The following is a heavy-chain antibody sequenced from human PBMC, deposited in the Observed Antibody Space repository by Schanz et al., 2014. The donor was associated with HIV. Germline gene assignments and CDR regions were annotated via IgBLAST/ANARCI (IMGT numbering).Heavy chain of an antibody. Sequence: QVQLVQSGAEVKKTGSSVKVSCKASGGTFRSNAITWVRQAPGQGLGWIGHFNKMLSKINSAQKFQGRVSMTADPSTNTAYMEMRGLRFEDTAVYYCASGRRSGIGWRMDVWGQGTTVTVSS. CDR1: GGTFRSNA. V-gene: IGHV1-69*01. D-gene: IGHD6-19*01. CDR3: ASGRRSGIGWRMDV. J-gene: IGHJ6*02. CDR2: FNKMLSKI.